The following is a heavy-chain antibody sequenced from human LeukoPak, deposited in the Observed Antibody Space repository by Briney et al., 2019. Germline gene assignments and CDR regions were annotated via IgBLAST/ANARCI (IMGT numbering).Heavy chain of an antibody. Sequence: ASVKVSCKTSGYTFSSHSIAWVRQAPGQGLEWMGWVSGYNGDTNYAQKFQGRVTMTTDPSTSTAYLELRSLRSDDTAVYYCARWDYDILTGYYTFYYALDVWGQGTTVTVSS. CDR3: ARWDYDILTGYYTFYYALDV. V-gene: IGHV1-18*01. J-gene: IGHJ6*02. CDR2: VSGYNGDT. CDR1: GYTFSSHS. D-gene: IGHD3-9*01.